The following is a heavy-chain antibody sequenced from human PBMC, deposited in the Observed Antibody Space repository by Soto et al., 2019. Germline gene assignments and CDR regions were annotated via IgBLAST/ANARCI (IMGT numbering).Heavy chain of an antibody. Sequence: EVQLVESGGGLVQPGGSLRLSCAASGFTFSDYWMNWVRQAPGKGLEWVANIKQYGSEKYYMDSVKGRFTISRDNAKNSLYLQMNSLRAEDTAVYYCARTGSYNPYYFDYWGQGTLVTVSS. CDR2: IKQYGSEK. V-gene: IGHV3-7*03. CDR3: ARTGSYNPYYFDY. J-gene: IGHJ4*02. CDR1: GFTFSDYW. D-gene: IGHD1-26*01.